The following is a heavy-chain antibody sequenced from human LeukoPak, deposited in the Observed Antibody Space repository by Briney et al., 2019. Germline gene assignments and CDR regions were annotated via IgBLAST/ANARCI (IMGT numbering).Heavy chain of an antibody. CDR1: GFAFSSYG. D-gene: IGHD4-17*01. CDR2: IRRDGTYV. V-gene: IGHV3-30*02. J-gene: IGHJ4*02. Sequence: GGSLRLSCAASGFAFSSYGMDWVRQTGDKGLGGVAYIRRDGTYVNYADSVRGRFTLSRDNSKNTLSLQMNNLRVEDTAGYYCASGGPTRGTLDFWGQGTLVTVSS. CDR3: ASGGPTRGTLDF.